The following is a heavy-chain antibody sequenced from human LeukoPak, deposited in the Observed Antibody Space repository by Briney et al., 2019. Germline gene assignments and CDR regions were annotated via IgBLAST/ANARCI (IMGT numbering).Heavy chain of an antibody. Sequence: GASVKVSCKASGYTFTSYDINWVRQATGQGLEWMGWMNPNSGNTGYAQKFQDRVTITRTTSISTAYMELSSLRSEDTAVYYCARAAVGTQFDYWGQGTLVTVSS. J-gene: IGHJ4*02. CDR2: MNPNSGNT. D-gene: IGHD6-13*01. V-gene: IGHV1-8*03. CDR1: GYTFTSYD. CDR3: ARAAVGTQFDY.